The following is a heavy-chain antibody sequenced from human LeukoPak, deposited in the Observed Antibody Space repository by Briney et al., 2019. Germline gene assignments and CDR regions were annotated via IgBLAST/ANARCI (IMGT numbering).Heavy chain of an antibody. D-gene: IGHD4-23*01. V-gene: IGHV5-51*01. CDR1: GYSFTSYW. Sequence: PGESLKISCKGSGYSFTSYWIGWVRQMPGKGLEWMGIIYPGESETRYSPSFQGQVTISADKSISTAYLQWSSLKASDTAMYYCARGPDIGGSLPDYWGQGTLVTVSS. CDR3: ARGPDIGGSLPDY. CDR2: IYPGESET. J-gene: IGHJ4*02.